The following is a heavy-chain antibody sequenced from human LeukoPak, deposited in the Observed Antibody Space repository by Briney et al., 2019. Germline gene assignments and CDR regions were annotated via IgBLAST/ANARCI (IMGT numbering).Heavy chain of an antibody. J-gene: IGHJ4*02. CDR2: IYPRDGST. CDR1: GYTFTSNY. Sequence: GASVKVSCKASGYTFTSNYIHWVRQAPGQGLEWMGMIYPRDGSTSYAQKFQGRVTVTRDTSTSTVHMELSGLRSEDTAVYYCAKDLYYFDYWGQGTLVTVSS. V-gene: IGHV1-46*01. D-gene: IGHD2-15*01. CDR3: AKDLYYFDY.